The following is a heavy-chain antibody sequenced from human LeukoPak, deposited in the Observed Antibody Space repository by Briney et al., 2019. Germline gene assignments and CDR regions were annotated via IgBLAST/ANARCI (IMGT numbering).Heavy chain of an antibody. Sequence: GPTLVKPPYTLTLTCTFTGFSLSASGVGMGWIRQPAGNTLESLALIYWDDDKRYRPSVKSRLTITKYTSKNQVVLTRTNIDPVDTATYYCAHNGPIGSGLLDYWNQGTLVTVSS. CDR3: AHNGPIGSGLLDY. CDR1: GFSLSASGVG. D-gene: IGHD3-10*01. J-gene: IGHJ4*01. V-gene: IGHV2-5*02. CDR2: IYWDDDK.